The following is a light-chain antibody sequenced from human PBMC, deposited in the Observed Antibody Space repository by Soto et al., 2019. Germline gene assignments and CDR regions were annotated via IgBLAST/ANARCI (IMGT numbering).Light chain of an antibody. CDR3: CLNAGSNNSLV. CDR1: SSDVGGYNY. CDR2: EVS. V-gene: IGLV2-8*01. J-gene: IGLJ2*01. Sequence: QSALTQPPSASGSPGQSVTISCTGTSSDVGGYNYVSWYQQHPGKAPKLMIYEVSERPSGVPDRFFGSKSGTTASLTVSGLEAEDEADYYCCLNAGSNNSLVFVGGTKLNVL.